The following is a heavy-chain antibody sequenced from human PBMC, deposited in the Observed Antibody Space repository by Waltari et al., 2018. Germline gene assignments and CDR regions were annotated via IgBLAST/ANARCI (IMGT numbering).Heavy chain of an antibody. D-gene: IGHD4-17*01. CDR3: ARVDYGNFDY. CDR2: INPNSGGT. V-gene: IGHV1-2*02. Sequence: WVRQAPGQGLEWMGWINPNSGGTNYAQKFQGRVTMTRDTSISTAYMELSRLRSDDTAVYYCARVDYGNFDYWGQGTLVTVSS. J-gene: IGHJ4*02.